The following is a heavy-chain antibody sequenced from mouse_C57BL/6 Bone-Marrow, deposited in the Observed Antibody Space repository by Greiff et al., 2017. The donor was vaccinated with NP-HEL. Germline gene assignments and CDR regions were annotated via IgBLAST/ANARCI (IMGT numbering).Heavy chain of an antibody. CDR3: AYYDYAWFAY. Sequence: EVKLVESGPGLVKPSQSLSLTCSVTGYSITSGYYWNWIRQFPGNKLEWMGYISYDGSNNYNPSLKNRISITRDTSKNQFFLKLNSVTTEDTATYYCAYYDYAWFAYWGQGTLVTVSA. V-gene: IGHV3-6*01. CDR2: ISYDGSN. CDR1: GYSITSGYY. J-gene: IGHJ3*01. D-gene: IGHD2-4*01.